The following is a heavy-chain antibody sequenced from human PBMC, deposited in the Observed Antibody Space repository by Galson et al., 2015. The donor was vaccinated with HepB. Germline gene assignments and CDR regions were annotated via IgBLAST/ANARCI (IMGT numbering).Heavy chain of an antibody. CDR2: IFWDDAD. J-gene: IGHJ5*02. V-gene: IGHV2-5*02. D-gene: IGHD1-14*01. CDR1: GFSLTTAGEG. CDR3: AHRTHTPGNPGPGWFDP. Sequence: PALVKPTQTLTLTCTFSGFSLTTAGEGVGWIRQPPGKALEWLALIFWDDADRYHPALRRRINITKDTSKNQVVLTMTNMDPTDTGTYYCAHRTHTPGNPGPGWFDPWGQGTPVTVSS.